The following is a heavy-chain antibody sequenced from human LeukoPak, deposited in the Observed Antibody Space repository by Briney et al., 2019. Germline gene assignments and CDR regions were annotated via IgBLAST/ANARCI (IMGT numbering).Heavy chain of an antibody. CDR1: GGSFSGYY. CDR3: ASWGDILTGYSPGAFDI. Sequence: PSQTLSLTCAVYGGSFSGYYWSWIRQPPGKGLEWIGEINHSGSTNYNPSLKSRVTISVDTSKNQFSLKLSSVTAADTAVYYCASWGDILTGYSPGAFDIWGQGTMVTVSS. J-gene: IGHJ3*02. CDR2: INHSGST. V-gene: IGHV4-34*01. D-gene: IGHD3-9*01.